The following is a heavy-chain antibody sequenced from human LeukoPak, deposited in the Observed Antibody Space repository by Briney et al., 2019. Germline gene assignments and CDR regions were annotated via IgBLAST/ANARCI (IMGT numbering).Heavy chain of an antibody. V-gene: IGHV1-69*13. Sequence: ASVKVSCKASGGTFSSYAISWVRQAPGQGLEWMGGIIPIFGTANYAQKFQGRVTITADESTSTAYMELSSLRSEDTAVYYCATDLAPDIVVVRFSHWGQGTLVTVSS. D-gene: IGHD2-15*01. CDR2: IIPIFGTA. J-gene: IGHJ4*02. CDR1: GGTFSSYA. CDR3: ATDLAPDIVVVRFSH.